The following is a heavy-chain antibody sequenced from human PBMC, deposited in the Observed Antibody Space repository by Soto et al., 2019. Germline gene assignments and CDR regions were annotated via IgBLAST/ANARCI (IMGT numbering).Heavy chain of an antibody. CDR2: ISGSGEMT. Sequence: PGGSLRLSCAASGFTFRGDAMSWVRQAPGKGLEWVSSISGSGEMTHYADSVKGRFTISRDNAKNTLYLQMERLRAEDTALYYCARSEMTYNWNDWGQGALVTVSS. CDR1: GFTFRGDA. D-gene: IGHD1-20*01. CDR3: ARSEMTYNWND. V-gene: IGHV3-23*01. J-gene: IGHJ4*02.